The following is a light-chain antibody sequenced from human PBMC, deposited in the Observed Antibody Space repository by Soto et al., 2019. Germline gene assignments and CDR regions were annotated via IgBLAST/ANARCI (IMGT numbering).Light chain of an antibody. Sequence: HSVLTQPASVSGSPGQSITISCTGISTDVGTYNHVSWYQQHPGKAPKLMIYEVNERPSGVSNRFSGSKSCNTASLTISVLQAEDEAVYYCCSYARSTFYAFATGTKLTVL. CDR3: CSYARSTFYA. CDR1: STDVGTYNH. CDR2: EVN. V-gene: IGLV2-23*02. J-gene: IGLJ1*01.